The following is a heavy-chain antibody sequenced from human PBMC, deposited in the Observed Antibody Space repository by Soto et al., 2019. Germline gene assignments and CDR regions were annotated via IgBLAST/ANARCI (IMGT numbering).Heavy chain of an antibody. CDR1: GGSISSGNYY. D-gene: IGHD1-7*01. V-gene: IGHV4-30-4*01. Sequence: QVQLQESGPGLVKPSQTLSLTCTVSGGSISSGNYYWSWLRQPPGKGLEWIGFISYSGSTYYNASLKSRVTLSVDTSKNQFSLNLNSVTAADTAWYYCASMGTSATGLYDFGYWGQGTLGTVSS. CDR2: ISYSGST. CDR3: ASMGTSATGLYDFGY. J-gene: IGHJ4*02.